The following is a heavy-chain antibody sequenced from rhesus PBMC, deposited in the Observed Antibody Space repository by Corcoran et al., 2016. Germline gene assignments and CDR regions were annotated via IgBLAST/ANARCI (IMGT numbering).Heavy chain of an antibody. CDR3: ASAYGLDS. V-gene: IGHV4-147*01. J-gene: IGHJ6*01. CDR2: IDGGSGST. Sequence: QVQLQESGPGLVKPSETLSLPCAVSGGSISSTYWDWLRQPPGKGREWIGRIDGGSGSTSYNPSLTSRVTISTDTSKNQFSLKLSSVTAADTAVYYCASAYGLDSWGQGVVVTVSS. CDR1: GGSISSTY.